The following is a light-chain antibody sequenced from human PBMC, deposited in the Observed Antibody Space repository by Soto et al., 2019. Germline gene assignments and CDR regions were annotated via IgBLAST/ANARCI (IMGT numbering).Light chain of an antibody. CDR2: AAS. V-gene: IGKV1-39*01. CDR3: QQSNRSATT. Sequence: IQMTESPSARSASVLDRVAITCLASQSITNYLNWYQHKPVQAPNLLLYAASTLQAGVPSRLRGGGSGSDCTLTISSLQPEDFATYFCQQSNRSATTFGGGTKVDIK. J-gene: IGKJ4*01. CDR1: QSITNY.